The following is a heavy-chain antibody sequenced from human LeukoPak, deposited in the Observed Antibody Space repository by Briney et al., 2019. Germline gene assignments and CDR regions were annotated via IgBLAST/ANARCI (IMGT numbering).Heavy chain of an antibody. D-gene: IGHD6-19*01. Sequence: ASVKVSCKASGYTFAGYYIHLVRQAPGQGLEWMGRINPNSGDTNYAQKFQGRVTVTRDTSITTAYMELSSLTSDDTALYYCAREGGAVAGAVADYWGQGTLVTVSS. CDR1: GYTFAGYY. CDR3: AREGGAVAGAVADY. V-gene: IGHV1-2*06. J-gene: IGHJ4*02. CDR2: INPNSGDT.